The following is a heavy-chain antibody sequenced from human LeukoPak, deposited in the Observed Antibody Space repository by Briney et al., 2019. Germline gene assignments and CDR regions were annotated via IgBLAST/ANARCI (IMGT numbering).Heavy chain of an antibody. J-gene: IGHJ3*02. D-gene: IGHD6-19*01. V-gene: IGHV3-7*01. CDR3: ARVRQWLVHDAFDI. Sequence: GGSLRLFCAASGFTFSSYWMSWVRQAPGKGLEWVANIKQDGSEKYYVDSVKGRFTISRDNAKNSLYLQMNSLRAEDTAVYYCARVRQWLVHDAFDIWGQGTMVTVSS. CDR2: IKQDGSEK. CDR1: GFTFSSYW.